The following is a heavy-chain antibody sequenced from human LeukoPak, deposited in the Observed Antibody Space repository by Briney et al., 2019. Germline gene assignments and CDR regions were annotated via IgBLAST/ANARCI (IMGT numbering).Heavy chain of an antibody. Sequence: SVKVSCKASRGTFSSYAISWVRQAPGQRLEWMGGIIPIFGTANYAQKFQGRVTITADESTSTAYMELSRLRSEDTAVYYCARDRGDYYDSSGYYYYFDYWGQGTLVTVSS. CDR2: IIPIFGTA. J-gene: IGHJ4*02. CDR1: RGTFSSYA. D-gene: IGHD3-22*01. CDR3: ARDRGDYYDSSGYYYYFDY. V-gene: IGHV1-69*13.